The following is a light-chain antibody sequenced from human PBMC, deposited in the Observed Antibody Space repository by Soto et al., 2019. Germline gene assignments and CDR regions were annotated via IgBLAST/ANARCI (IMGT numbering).Light chain of an antibody. V-gene: IGKV3-15*01. CDR3: QQYHNWPIT. CDR2: DAS. J-gene: IGKJ5*01. CDR1: PSVSSN. Sequence: EMVMTQSPAILSVSPGERATLSCRASPSVSSNLAWYQQKPGQAPRILMYDASTRATGIPARFSGSGSGTEFTLTISSLQSEDFAVYYCQQYHNWPITFGQGTRLEIK.